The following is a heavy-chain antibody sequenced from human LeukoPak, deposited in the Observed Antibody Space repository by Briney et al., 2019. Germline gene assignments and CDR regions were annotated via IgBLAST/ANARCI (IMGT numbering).Heavy chain of an antibody. CDR3: AREVMGDSSGYYLGYFDY. CDR1: GGSFSGYY. CDR2: IHHSGST. V-gene: IGHV4-34*01. D-gene: IGHD3-22*01. Sequence: SETLSLTCAVYGGSFSGYYWSWIRQPPGKGLEWIGDIHHSGSTNYNPSLKSRVTISVDTSKIQFSLRLSSVTAADTAVYYCAREVMGDSSGYYLGYFDYWGQGTLVTVSS. J-gene: IGHJ4*02.